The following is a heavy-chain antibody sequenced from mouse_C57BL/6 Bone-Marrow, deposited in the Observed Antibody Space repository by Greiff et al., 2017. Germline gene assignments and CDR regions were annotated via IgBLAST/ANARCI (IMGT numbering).Heavy chain of an antibody. CDR2: INPNNGGT. CDR1: GYTFTDYN. V-gene: IGHV1-22*01. D-gene: IGHD3-1*01. CDR3: ATGLEHYY. J-gene: IGHJ2*01. Sequence: VQLKESGPELVKPGASVKMSCKASGYTFTDYNMHWVKQSHGKSLERIGYINPNNGGTSYNQKFKGKATLTVNKSSSTAYMELRGLTSEDSAVYYCATGLEHYYWGQGTTLTVSS.